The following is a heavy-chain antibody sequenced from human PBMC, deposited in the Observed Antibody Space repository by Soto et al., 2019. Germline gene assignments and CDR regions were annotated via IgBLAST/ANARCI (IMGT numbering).Heavy chain of an antibody. J-gene: IGHJ4*02. Sequence: PGGSLRLSCAASGFTFSSYAMHWVRQAPGKGLEWVAVISYDGSNKYYADSVKGRFTISRDNSKNTLYLQMNSLRAEDTAVYYCARDSPQPPYDFWSGYYYYWGQGTLVTVSS. CDR2: ISYDGSNK. CDR1: GFTFSSYA. D-gene: IGHD3-3*01. V-gene: IGHV3-30-3*01. CDR3: ARDSPQPPYDFWSGYYYY.